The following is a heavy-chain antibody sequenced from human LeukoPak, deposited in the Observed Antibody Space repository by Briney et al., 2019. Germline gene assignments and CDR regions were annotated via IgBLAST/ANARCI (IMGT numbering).Heavy chain of an antibody. D-gene: IGHD3-9*01. CDR3: ARTGLFDWFPIGYYYYYGMDV. V-gene: IGHV1-46*01. Sequence: ASVKVSCKASGYTFTSYYMHWVRQAPGQGLEWMGIINPSGGSTSYAQKFQGRVTMTRDTSTSTVYMELSSLRSEDTAVYYCARTGLFDWFPIGYYYYYGMDVWGQGTTVTVSS. CDR1: GYTFTSYY. J-gene: IGHJ6*02. CDR2: INPSGGST.